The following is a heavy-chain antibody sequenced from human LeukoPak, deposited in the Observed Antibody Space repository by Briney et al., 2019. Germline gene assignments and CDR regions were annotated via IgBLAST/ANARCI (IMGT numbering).Heavy chain of an antibody. D-gene: IGHD1-26*01. CDR3: AKDRPWELLSDY. Sequence: GGSLRLSCAASGFTFSSFWMSWVRQAPGKGLEWVANIKQHGSEKYYVDSVKGRFTISRDNAKNSLYLQMNSLRAEDTAVYYCAKDRPWELLSDYWGQGTLVTVSS. V-gene: IGHV3-7*01. J-gene: IGHJ4*02. CDR2: IKQHGSEK. CDR1: GFTFSSFW.